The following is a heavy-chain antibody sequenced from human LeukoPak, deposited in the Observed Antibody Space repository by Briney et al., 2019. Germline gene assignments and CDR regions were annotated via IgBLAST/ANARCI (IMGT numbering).Heavy chain of an antibody. V-gene: IGHV5-51*01. D-gene: IGHD6-19*01. J-gene: IGHJ4*02. CDR1: GYRFTNYW. CDR2: IYPGDSDT. CDR3: AAGWYGGSYDY. Sequence: GESLKISCQGSGYRFTNYWIGWVRQMPGKGPEWMAIIYPGDSDTRYSPSFQGRVTISADKSISTAYLQWSSLKASDTAMYYCAAGWYGGSYDYWGQGVLVTVSS.